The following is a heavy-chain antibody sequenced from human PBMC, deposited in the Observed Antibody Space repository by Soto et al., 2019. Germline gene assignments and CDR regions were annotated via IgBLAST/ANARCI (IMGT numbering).Heavy chain of an antibody. CDR2: IYYSGST. D-gene: IGHD3-22*01. Sequence: SETLSLTCTVSGGSVSSGSYYWSWIRQPPGKGLEWIGYIYYSGSTNYNPSLKSRVTISVDTSKNQFSLKLSSVTAADTAVYYCARHASYYVSSGYFGTYWGQGTLVTVSS. CDR3: ARHASYYVSSGYFGTY. V-gene: IGHV4-61*01. CDR1: GGSVSSGSYY. J-gene: IGHJ4*02.